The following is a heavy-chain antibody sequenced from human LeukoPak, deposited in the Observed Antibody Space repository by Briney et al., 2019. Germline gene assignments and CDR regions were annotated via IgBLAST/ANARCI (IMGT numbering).Heavy chain of an antibody. D-gene: IGHD3-10*01. CDR2: IAVGSGNT. V-gene: IGHV1-58*01. CDR3: AAEGTYYYGSGSQNWIDP. CDR1: GFTFTSSA. J-gene: IGHJ5*02. Sequence: SVKVSCKASGFTFTSSAVQWVRHARGQRHEWIGWIAVGSGNTNYAQKFQERVTITRDMSTSTAYMELSSLRSEDTAVYYCAAEGTYYYGSGSQNWIDPWGQGTLVTVSS.